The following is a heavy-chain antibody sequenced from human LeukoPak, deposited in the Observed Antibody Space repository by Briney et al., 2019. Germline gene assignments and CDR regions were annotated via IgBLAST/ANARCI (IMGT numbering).Heavy chain of an antibody. Sequence: GGSLRLSCVASEFTFATYTMNWVRQAPGKGLEWVSYIGNGGHIIYYADSVKGRFTISRDDAQNSPYLQLNRLRPEDTAVYYCARDLFQQALDYWGQGTLVTVSS. V-gene: IGHV3-48*01. CDR3: ARDLFQQALDY. J-gene: IGHJ4*02. CDR1: EFTFATYT. CDR2: IGNGGHII.